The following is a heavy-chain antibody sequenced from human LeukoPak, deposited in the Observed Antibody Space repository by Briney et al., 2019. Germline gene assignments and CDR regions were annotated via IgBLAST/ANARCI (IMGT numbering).Heavy chain of an antibody. D-gene: IGHD6-25*01. CDR2: VSGPGDNT. CDR1: GFTFTRYA. J-gene: IGHJ4*02. Sequence: GGSLRLSCAASGFTFTRYAMKWVRQAPENGLEWVSAVSGPGDNTCDADSVKDRFTISRDNSKNTVYLQMNSLRAGDTAVYYCAREATSSSGWYIDYWGQGTLVTVS. CDR3: AREATSSSGWYIDY. V-gene: IGHV3-23*01.